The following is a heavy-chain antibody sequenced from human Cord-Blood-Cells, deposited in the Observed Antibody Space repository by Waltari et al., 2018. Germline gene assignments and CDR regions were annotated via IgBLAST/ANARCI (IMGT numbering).Heavy chain of an antibody. D-gene: IGHD5-12*01. Sequence: QLQLQESGSGLVKPSQTLSLTCAVSGGSISSGGYSWSWIRQPPGKGLEWIGYIYHSGSTYYNPSLNSRVTISVDRSKNQFSLKLSSVTAADTAVYYCAGKRGYSGYDYYYYYGMDVWGQGTTVTVSS. CDR2: IYHSGST. CDR3: AGKRGYSGYDYYYYYGMDV. V-gene: IGHV4-30-2*01. CDR1: GGSISSGGYS. J-gene: IGHJ6*02.